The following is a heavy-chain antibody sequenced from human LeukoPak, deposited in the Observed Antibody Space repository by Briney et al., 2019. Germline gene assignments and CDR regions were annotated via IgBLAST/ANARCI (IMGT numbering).Heavy chain of an antibody. V-gene: IGHV3-72*01. J-gene: IGHJ3*02. CDR2: IRNKANSYTT. CDR3: VRERGGGAFDI. Sequence: GGSLRLSCAASGFTFSDHYMDWVRQAPGKGLGWVGRIRNKANSYTTDFAASVKGRFSISRDDSKNSLYLQMNSLKTEDTAVYYCVRERGGGAFDIWGQGTMVIVSS. D-gene: IGHD3-16*01. CDR1: GFTFSDHY.